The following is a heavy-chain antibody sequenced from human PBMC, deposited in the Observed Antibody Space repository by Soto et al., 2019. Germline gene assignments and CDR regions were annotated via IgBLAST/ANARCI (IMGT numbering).Heavy chain of an antibody. CDR1: GFTVSSNY. CDR3: ASYDFWSGFGNSTAYYYYGMDV. V-gene: IGHV3-66*01. D-gene: IGHD3-3*01. J-gene: IGHJ6*02. Sequence: GGSLRLSCAASGFTVSSNYMSWVRQAPGKGLEWVSVIYSGGSTYYADSVKGRFTISRDNSKNTLYLQMNSLRAEDTAVYYCASYDFWSGFGNSTAYYYYGMDVWGQGTTVTVSS. CDR2: IYSGGST.